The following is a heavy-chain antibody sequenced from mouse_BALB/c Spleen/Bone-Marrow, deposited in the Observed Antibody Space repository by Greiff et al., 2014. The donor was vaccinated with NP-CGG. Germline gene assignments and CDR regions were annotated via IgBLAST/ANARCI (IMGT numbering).Heavy chain of an antibody. J-gene: IGHJ3*01. Sequence: VQLKDSGPELVKPGASVKMSCKASGYTFTSYVMHWAKQKPGQGLEWIGYINPYNDGTKYNEKFKGKATLTSDKSSSTAYMELSSLTSEDSAVYYYARRQFITTAAWFAYWGQGTLVTVSA. CDR3: ARRQFITTAAWFAY. D-gene: IGHD1-2*01. V-gene: IGHV1-14*01. CDR1: GYTFTSYV. CDR2: INPYNDGT.